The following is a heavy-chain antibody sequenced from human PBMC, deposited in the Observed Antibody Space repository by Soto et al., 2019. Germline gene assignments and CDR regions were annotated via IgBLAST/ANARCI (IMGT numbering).Heavy chain of an antibody. D-gene: IGHD2-21*02. Sequence: GGSLRLSCAASGFTFSSYAMSWVRQAPGKGLEWVSAISGSGGSTYYADSVKGRFTISRDNSKNTLYLRMNSLRAEDTAVYYCAKHIRYCGGDCYSPPYLDYWGQRTLVTVSS. CDR1: GFTFSSYA. CDR3: AKHIRYCGGDCYSPPYLDY. J-gene: IGHJ4*02. V-gene: IGHV3-23*01. CDR2: ISGSGGST.